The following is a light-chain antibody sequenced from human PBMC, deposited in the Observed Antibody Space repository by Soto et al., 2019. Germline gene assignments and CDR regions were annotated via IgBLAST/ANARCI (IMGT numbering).Light chain of an antibody. J-gene: IGKJ4*01. V-gene: IGKV4-1*01. CDR1: QGVNPDNKNY. Sequence: DIGMTQSPDPLAVSLGREATHQRKVHQGVNPDNKNYLAWYQQKPGQPPKLLIYWASTRDSGVPDRFSGSGSGADFTLTISSLQAEDVAVYYCQQYYSTLTFGGGTKVEIK. CDR3: QQYYSTLT. CDR2: WAS.